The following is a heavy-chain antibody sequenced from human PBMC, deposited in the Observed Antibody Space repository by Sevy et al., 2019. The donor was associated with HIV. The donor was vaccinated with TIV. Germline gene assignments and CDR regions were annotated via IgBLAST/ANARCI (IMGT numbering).Heavy chain of an antibody. CDR3: AKDINRGCDGINCYPYYYYFYGLDV. J-gene: IGHJ6*02. CDR1: GFPFNDHA. Sequence: QLGGSLRLSCAASGFPFNDHAMHWVRQVPGKGLEWVSGVSWNSRNIGYADSVKGRLAMARDNANHFLYLDMNRLRPEDTAFYYCAKDINRGCDGINCYPYYYYFYGLDVWGQGTTVTVSS. CDR2: VSWNSRNI. D-gene: IGHD2-21*01. V-gene: IGHV3-9*01.